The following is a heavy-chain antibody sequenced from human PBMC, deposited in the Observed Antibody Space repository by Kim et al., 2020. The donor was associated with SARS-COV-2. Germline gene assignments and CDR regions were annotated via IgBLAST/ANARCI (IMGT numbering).Heavy chain of an antibody. CDR1: GGTFSSYA. V-gene: IGHV1-69*13. J-gene: IGHJ5*02. CDR3: ARAPIYDMVREVIVWFDP. CDR2: IIPIFGTA. Sequence: SVKVCCKASGGTFSSYAISWVRQAPGQGLEWMGGIIPIFGTANYAQKSQGRVTITADEATSTAYMELSSLRSEDTAVYYCARAPIYDMVREVIVWFDPWGQRTLLTVSS. D-gene: IGHD3-10*01.